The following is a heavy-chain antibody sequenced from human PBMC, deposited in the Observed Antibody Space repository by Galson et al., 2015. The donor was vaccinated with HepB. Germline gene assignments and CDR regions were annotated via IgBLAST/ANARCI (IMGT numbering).Heavy chain of an antibody. Sequence: SLRLSCAASGFTFSSYGMHWVRQAPGKGLEWVAVISYDGSNKYYADSVKGRFTISRDNAKNSLYLQMNSLRDEDTAVYYCAGGYSYGYVQLPDYWGQGTPVTVSS. V-gene: IGHV3-30*03. CDR1: GFTFSSYG. CDR2: ISYDGSNK. D-gene: IGHD5-18*01. CDR3: AGGYSYGYVQLPDY. J-gene: IGHJ4*02.